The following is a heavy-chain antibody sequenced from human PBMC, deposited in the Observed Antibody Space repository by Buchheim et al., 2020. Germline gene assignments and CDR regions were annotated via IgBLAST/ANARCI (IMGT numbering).Heavy chain of an antibody. CDR2: ISSSRSTI. V-gene: IGHV3-48*01. J-gene: IGHJ4*02. CDR1: GFTFSSYS. D-gene: IGHD3-3*01. CDR3: ARSGYYDFWSGYYSDY. Sequence: EVQLVESGGGLVQPGGSLRLSCAASGFTFSSYSMNWVRQAPGKGLEWVSYISSSRSTIYYADSVKGRFTISRANAKNSLYLQMNSLRAEETAVYYCARSGYYDFWSGYYSDYWGQGTL.